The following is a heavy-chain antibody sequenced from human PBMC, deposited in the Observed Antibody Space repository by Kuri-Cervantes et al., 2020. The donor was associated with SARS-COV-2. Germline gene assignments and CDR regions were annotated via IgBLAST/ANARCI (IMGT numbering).Heavy chain of an antibody. CDR2: IIPIFGTA. CDR3: AGGREYCSSTSCYVGYYYYGMDV. D-gene: IGHD2-2*01. J-gene: IGHJ6*02. CDR1: GGTFSSYA. Sequence: SVKVSCKASGGTFSSYAISWVRQAPGQGLEWMGGIIPIFGTANYAQKFQGRVTITADESTSTAYMELRSLRSDDTAVYYCAGGREYCSSTSCYVGYYYYGMDVWGQGTTVTVSS. V-gene: IGHV1-69*13.